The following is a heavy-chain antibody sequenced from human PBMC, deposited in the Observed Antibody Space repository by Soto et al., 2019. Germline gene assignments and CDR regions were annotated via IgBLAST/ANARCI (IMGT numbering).Heavy chain of an antibody. D-gene: IGHD4-4*01. J-gene: IGHJ6*03. Sequence: GGSLRLSCAASGFIFSTYTMNWVRQVPGKGLEWVSEISQPGSETWYADSVKGRFTISRDNSKNSLYLQMNSLRAEDTAVYYCARGPETKVNSLFYYYMDVWGKGTTVTVSS. CDR1: GFIFSTYT. V-gene: IGHV3-21*06. CDR2: ISQPGSET. CDR3: ARGPETKVNSLFYYYMDV.